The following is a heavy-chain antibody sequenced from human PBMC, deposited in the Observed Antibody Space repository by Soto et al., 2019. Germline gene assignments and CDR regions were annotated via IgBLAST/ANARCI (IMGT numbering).Heavy chain of an antibody. D-gene: IGHD2-2*01. CDR3: ARVLCSSTSCYRHYYGMDV. Sequence: ASEKVSCKAPEGSFSSYAISCVRQAPGQRLEWMGWINAGNGNTKYSQKFQGRVTITRDTSASTAYMELSSLRSEDTAVYYCARVLCSSTSCYRHYYGMDVWGQGTTVTVSS. J-gene: IGHJ6*02. V-gene: IGHV1-3*01. CDR1: EGSFSSYA. CDR2: INAGNGNT.